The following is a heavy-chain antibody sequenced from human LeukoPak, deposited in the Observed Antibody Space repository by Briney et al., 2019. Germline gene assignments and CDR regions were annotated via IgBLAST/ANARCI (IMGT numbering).Heavy chain of an antibody. D-gene: IGHD3-22*01. J-gene: IGHJ6*02. Sequence: SETLSLTCTVSGGSISSYYWSWIRQPAGKGLEWIGRIYTSGSTNYNPSLKSRVTMPVDTSKNQFSLKLSSVTAADTAVYYCARDPGDSSGYYPQYYGMDVWGQGTTVTVSS. CDR3: ARDPGDSSGYYPQYYGMDV. CDR2: IYTSGST. CDR1: GGSISSYY. V-gene: IGHV4-4*07.